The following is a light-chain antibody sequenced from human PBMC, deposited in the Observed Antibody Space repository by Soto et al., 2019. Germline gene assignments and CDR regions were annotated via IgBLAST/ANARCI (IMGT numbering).Light chain of an antibody. V-gene: IGKV1-39*01. CDR2: TAS. J-gene: IGKJ1*01. CDR3: QQSHSIPQT. Sequence: DIPMTQSPSSLSASVGDRVTITCRASQSIDRYLNWYQQKPGKAPGLLIYTASSLQSGVPSRFSGSGSGTDFTLTITSLQREDFATYYCQQSHSIPQTFGQGTKVEI. CDR1: QSIDRY.